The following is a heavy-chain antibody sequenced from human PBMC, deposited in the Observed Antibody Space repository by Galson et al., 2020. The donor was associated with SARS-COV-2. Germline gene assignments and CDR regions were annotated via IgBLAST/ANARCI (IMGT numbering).Heavy chain of an antibody. CDR1: GFTFSTYW. D-gene: IGHD1-26*01. Sequence: GESLNISCAASGFTFSTYWMHWVRQAPGKGLVWVSRINSDGNITSYADSVKGRFTISRDNAKNTLYLQMNSLRVEDTAVYYCTATRAYWGQGTLVTVSS. CDR3: TATRAY. V-gene: IGHV3-74*01. CDR2: INSDGNIT. J-gene: IGHJ4*02.